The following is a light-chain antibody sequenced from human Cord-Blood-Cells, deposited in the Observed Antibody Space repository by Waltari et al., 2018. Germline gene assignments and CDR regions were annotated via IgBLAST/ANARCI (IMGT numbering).Light chain of an antibody. CDR3: CSYAGSSWV. CDR1: SSDVGSYNL. J-gene: IGLJ3*02. CDR2: EGS. Sequence: QSALTQPASVSGSPVQSITISCTGTSSDVGSYNLVSWYQQHPGKAPKLMIYEGSKRPSGVSNRFSGSKSGNTASLTISGLQAEDEADYYCCSYAGSSWVFGGGTKLTVL. V-gene: IGLV2-23*01.